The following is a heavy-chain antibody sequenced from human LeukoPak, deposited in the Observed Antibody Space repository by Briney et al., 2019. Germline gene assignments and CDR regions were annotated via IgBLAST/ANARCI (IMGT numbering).Heavy chain of an antibody. CDR2: IQYDGSSK. V-gene: IGHV3-30*02. Sequence: PGGSLRLSCAASGLTFSWNGMHWVRQAPGKGLEWLAFIQYDGSSKYYADSVKGRFTISRDNSKNTLYLQMNSLRAEDTAVYYCAKDQSRLYSGSYLLAGYFDYWGQGTLVTVSS. J-gene: IGHJ4*02. CDR1: GLTFSWNG. D-gene: IGHD1-26*01. CDR3: AKDQSRLYSGSYLLAGYFDY.